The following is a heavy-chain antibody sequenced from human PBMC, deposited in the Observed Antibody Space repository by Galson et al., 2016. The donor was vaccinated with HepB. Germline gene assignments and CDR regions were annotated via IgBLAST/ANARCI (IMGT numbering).Heavy chain of an antibody. Sequence: SLRLSCAASGFTFSNYDMTWVRQAPGKGLEVVSSISRSGDSTDYADSVKGRFTISRDNSKNTLSLQMISLTADDTAIYYCVQGSTAPAVWGKGTTVTVSS. J-gene: IGHJ6*04. V-gene: IGHV3-23*01. CDR2: ISRSGDST. CDR3: VQGSTAPAV. D-gene: IGHD1-26*01. CDR1: GFTFSNYD.